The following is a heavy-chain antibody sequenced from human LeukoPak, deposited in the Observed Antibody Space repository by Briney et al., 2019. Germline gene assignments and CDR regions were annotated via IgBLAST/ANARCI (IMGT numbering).Heavy chain of an antibody. J-gene: IGHJ4*02. V-gene: IGHV3-7*01. D-gene: IGHD5-24*01. CDR3: ARWLELMRNFDW. CDR2: IKQDGSEK. CDR1: GFTFSDYW. Sequence: GGSLRLSCVGSGFTFSDYWMSWVRQAPGKGREGVANIKQDGSEKDYVDALKGRFTISRDNAKNSLYLQMNSLRAEDTAVYYCARWLELMRNFDWWGQGTLVTVSS.